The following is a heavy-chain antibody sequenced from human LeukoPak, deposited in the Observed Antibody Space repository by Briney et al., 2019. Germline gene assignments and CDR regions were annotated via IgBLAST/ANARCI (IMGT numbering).Heavy chain of an antibody. CDR1: GFTFSSYG. CDR3: AKDRHGYSYGPVGDIDY. Sequence: GGSLRLSCAASGFTFSSYGMHWVRQAPGKGLEWVAVISYDGSNKYYADSVKGRFTISRDNSKNTLYLQMNSLRAEDTAVYYCAKDRHGYSYGPVGDIDYWGQGTLVTVSS. D-gene: IGHD5-18*01. J-gene: IGHJ4*02. CDR2: ISYDGSNK. V-gene: IGHV3-30*18.